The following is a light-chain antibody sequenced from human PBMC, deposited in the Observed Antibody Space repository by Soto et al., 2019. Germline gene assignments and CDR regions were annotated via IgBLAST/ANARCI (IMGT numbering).Light chain of an antibody. J-gene: IGKJ1*01. V-gene: IGKV3-20*01. CDR1: QSVWSSY. CDR3: QQDGSSQS. CDR2: GAS. Sequence: EIVLTQSPGTLSLSPGERATLSCRASQSVWSSYLAWYQQKPGQAPRLLIYGASSRATGIPDRFSGSGSGTDFTLTISRLEPEGVAVYYCQQDGSSQSFGQGTKVEIK.